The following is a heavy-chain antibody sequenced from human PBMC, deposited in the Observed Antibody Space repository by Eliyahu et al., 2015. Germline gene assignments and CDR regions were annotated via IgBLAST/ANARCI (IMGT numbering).Heavy chain of an antibody. Sequence: EVQLVESGGNLVQPGGSLSLXCATSGFTVSSNHMXWVRQAPGKGLEWVSVIYSGGSRHYADSVKGRFTISRDNSKNTLFLHMTSLRPEDTAVYYCARAVDTSGYYERLDFWGQGTLVTVSS. J-gene: IGHJ4*02. CDR3: ARAVDTSGYYERLDF. D-gene: IGHD3-22*01. CDR1: GFTVSSNH. CDR2: IYSGGSR. V-gene: IGHV3-66*02.